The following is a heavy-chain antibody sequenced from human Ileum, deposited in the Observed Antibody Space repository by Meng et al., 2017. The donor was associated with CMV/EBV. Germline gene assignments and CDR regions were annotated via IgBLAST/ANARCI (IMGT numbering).Heavy chain of an antibody. CDR2: IKQDGSEK. Sequence: GESLKISCAVSGFTFSSYWMSWVRQAPGKGLEWVANIKQDGSEKYYVDSVKGRFTISRDNAKNSLYLQMNSLRAEDTAVYYCAREAIYYDFWSGYSHHDAFDIWGQGTMVTVSS. V-gene: IGHV3-7*01. CDR3: AREAIYYDFWSGYSHHDAFDI. D-gene: IGHD3-3*01. CDR1: GFTFSSYW. J-gene: IGHJ3*02.